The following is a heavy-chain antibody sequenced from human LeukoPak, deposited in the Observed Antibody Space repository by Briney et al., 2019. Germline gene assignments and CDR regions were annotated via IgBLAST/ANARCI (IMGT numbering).Heavy chain of an antibody. CDR3: VRDGGEDITTSSDY. Sequence: PGGSLRLSCAASGFTFNAYAMSWVRQAPGKGLEWVSVIYSAGSTYYPDSVKGRFTISRDNSKNTLYLQMNNLRAEDTAVYFCVRDGGEDITTSSDYWGQGTLVTVSS. D-gene: IGHD3-22*01. CDR1: GFTFNAYA. J-gene: IGHJ4*02. V-gene: IGHV3-66*01. CDR2: IYSAGST.